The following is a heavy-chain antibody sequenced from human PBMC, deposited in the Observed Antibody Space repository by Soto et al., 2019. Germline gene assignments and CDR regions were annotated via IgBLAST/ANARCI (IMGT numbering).Heavy chain of an antibody. J-gene: IGHJ5*02. CDR1: GYTLTQLS. CDR2: FDPEEGET. D-gene: IGHD2-15*01. CDR3: ATGYCSGGSCYSHWFDP. Sequence: ASVKVSCKVSGYTLTQLSMHWVRQAPGKGLEWMGGFDPEEGETSYAQKFQGRGTMTENTSTDTAYMEMGMLRSEDTAVYYCATGYCSGGSCYSHWFDPWGQGTLVTVSS. V-gene: IGHV1-24*01.